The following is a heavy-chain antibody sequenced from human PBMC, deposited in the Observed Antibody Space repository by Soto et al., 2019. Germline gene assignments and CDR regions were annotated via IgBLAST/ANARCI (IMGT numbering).Heavy chain of an antibody. CDR3: ARDRSPSSFYYYYGMDV. V-gene: IGHV1-69*13. CDR2: IIPIFGTA. CDR1: GGTFSSYA. Sequence: RASVKVSCKASGGTFSSYAISWVRQAPGQGLEWMGGIIPIFGTANYAQKFQGRVTITADESTSTAYMELSSLRSEDTAVYYCARDRSPSSFYYYYGMDVWGQGTTVTVSS. D-gene: IGHD6-13*01. J-gene: IGHJ6*02.